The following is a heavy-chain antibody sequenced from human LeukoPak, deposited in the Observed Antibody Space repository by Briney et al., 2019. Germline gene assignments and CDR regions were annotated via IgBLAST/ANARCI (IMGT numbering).Heavy chain of an antibody. V-gene: IGHV1-18*01. J-gene: IGHJ4*02. Sequence: ASVKVSCKASGYTFTSYGISWVRQAPGQGLEWVGWISAYNGNTNYAQKLQGRVTMTTDTSTSTAYMELRSLRSDDTAVYYCARSELTYYDFWSGYYLLDYWGQGTLVTVSS. CDR1: GYTFTSYG. CDR2: ISAYNGNT. D-gene: IGHD3-3*01. CDR3: ARSELTYYDFWSGYYLLDY.